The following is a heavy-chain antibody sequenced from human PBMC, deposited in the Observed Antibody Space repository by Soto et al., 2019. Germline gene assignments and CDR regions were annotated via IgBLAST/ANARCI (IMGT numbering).Heavy chain of an antibody. V-gene: IGHV3-23*01. CDR3: AKSRQQLVKDWYFDL. Sequence: EVQLLESGGGLVQPGGSLRLSCAASGFTFSSYAMSWVRQAPGKGLEWVSAISGSGGSKYYADSAKGRFTISRNNSKNTLYLQMNSLRAEDTAVYYCAKSRQQLVKDWYFDLWGRGTLVTVCS. CDR1: GFTFSSYA. J-gene: IGHJ2*01. D-gene: IGHD6-13*01. CDR2: ISGSGGSK.